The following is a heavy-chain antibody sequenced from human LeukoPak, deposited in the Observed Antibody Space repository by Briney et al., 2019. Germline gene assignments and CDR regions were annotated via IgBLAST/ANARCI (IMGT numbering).Heavy chain of an antibody. Sequence: SETLSLTCAVYGGSFSGYYWSWIRQPPGKGLEWIGEINHSGSTNYNPSLKSRVTISVDTSKSQFSLKLSSVTAADTAVYYCARGRWRSLFDPWGQGTLVTVSS. CDR1: GGSFSGYY. V-gene: IGHV4-34*01. D-gene: IGHD4-23*01. J-gene: IGHJ5*02. CDR2: INHSGST. CDR3: ARGRWRSLFDP.